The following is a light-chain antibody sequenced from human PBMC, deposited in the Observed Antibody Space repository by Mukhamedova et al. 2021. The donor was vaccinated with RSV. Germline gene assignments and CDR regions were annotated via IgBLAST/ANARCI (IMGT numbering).Light chain of an antibody. CDR2: EAS. Sequence: WYQRRVHGKAPKLLIYEASSLQSGVSSRFSGSRYGTEFTLTINSLQAEDFATYYCQQFYTYSQTFGQGTKVEVK. CDR3: QQFYTYSQT. V-gene: IGKV1-5*03. J-gene: IGKJ1*01.